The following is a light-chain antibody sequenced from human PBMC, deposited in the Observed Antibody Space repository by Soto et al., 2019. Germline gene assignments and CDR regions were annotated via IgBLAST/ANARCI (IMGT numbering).Light chain of an antibody. V-gene: IGLV2-14*03. J-gene: IGLJ2*01. Sequence: QSALTQPASVSGSPGQSITISCTGTSSDVGAYNYVSWYQQHPGKAPKLMIYGVSYRSSGVSNRFSGSKSGNTASLTISGLQAEDEADYYCSSYTSSSTLVFGGGTQLTVL. CDR3: SSYTSSSTLV. CDR1: SSDVGAYNY. CDR2: GVS.